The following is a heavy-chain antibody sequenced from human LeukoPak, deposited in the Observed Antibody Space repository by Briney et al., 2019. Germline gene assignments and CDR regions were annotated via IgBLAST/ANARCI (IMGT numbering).Heavy chain of an antibody. CDR1: GDSINSGNYY. V-gene: IGHV4-30-4*01. CDR3: ARTEWEVADY. D-gene: IGHD1-26*01. CDR2: IYHGGST. J-gene: IGHJ4*02. Sequence: PSETLSLTCTVSGDSINSGNYYWSWIRQTPGKGLEWIGYIYHGGSTYFNPSLQSRVTISADTSKNQFSLKLSSVTAADTAVYYCARTEWEVADYWGQGTLVTVSS.